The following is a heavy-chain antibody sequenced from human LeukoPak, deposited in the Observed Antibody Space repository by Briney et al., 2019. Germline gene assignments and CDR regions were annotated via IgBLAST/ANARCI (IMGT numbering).Heavy chain of an antibody. CDR3: ARGLTYYYDSSGPFFDY. CDR2: ISSSGSTI. CDR1: GFTFSDYY. D-gene: IGHD3-22*01. Sequence: NPGGSLRLSCAASGFTFSDYYMSLIRQAPGKGLEWVSYISSSGSTIYYADSVKGRFTISRDNAKNSLYLQMNSLRAEDTAVYYCARGLTYYYDSSGPFFDYWGQGTLVTVSS. J-gene: IGHJ4*02. V-gene: IGHV3-11*01.